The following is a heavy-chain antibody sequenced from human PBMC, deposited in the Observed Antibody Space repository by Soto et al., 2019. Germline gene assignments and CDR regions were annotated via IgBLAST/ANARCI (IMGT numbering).Heavy chain of an antibody. J-gene: IGHJ4*01. CDR3: ARGWGRIFDY. Sequence: PSETLSLTCAVYGGSFSGYYWSWIRQPPGKGLEWIGEINHSGSTNYNPSLKSRVTISVDTSKNQFSLKLSSVTAADTAVYYCARGWGRIFDYWGHGTLVTVSS. CDR1: GGSFSGYY. CDR2: INHSGST. D-gene: IGHD7-27*01. V-gene: IGHV4-34*01.